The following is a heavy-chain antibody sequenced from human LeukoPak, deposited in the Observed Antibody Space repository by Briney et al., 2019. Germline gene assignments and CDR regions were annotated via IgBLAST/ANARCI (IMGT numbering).Heavy chain of an antibody. V-gene: IGHV3-53*01. J-gene: IGHJ4*02. CDR3: AKDRSSHYGEIFDY. CDR1: GFTVSSNY. Sequence: GGSLRLSCAASGFTVSSNYMSWVRQAPGKGLEWVSVIYSGGTTYYADSVKGRFTISRDNSKNTLYLQMNSLRAEDTAVYYCAKDRSSHYGEIFDYWGQGTLVTVSS. D-gene: IGHD4-17*01. CDR2: IYSGGTT.